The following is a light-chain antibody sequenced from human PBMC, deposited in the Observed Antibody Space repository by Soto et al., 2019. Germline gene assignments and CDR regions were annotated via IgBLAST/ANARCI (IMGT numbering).Light chain of an antibody. CDR2: DVS. CDR3: SSFTTTTTLVV. Sequence: QSALTQPASVSGSPGQSITISCTGTSSDVGAYNYVSWYQQHPGKVPKLMIYDVSNRPSGVSNRFSGSKSGNTASLTISGLQPEDEADYYCSSFTTTTTLVVFGGGTKLTVL. CDR1: SSDVGAYNY. V-gene: IGLV2-14*01. J-gene: IGLJ2*01.